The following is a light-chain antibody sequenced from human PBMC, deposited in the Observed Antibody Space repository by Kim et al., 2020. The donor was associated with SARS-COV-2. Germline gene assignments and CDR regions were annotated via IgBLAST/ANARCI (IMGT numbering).Light chain of an antibody. CDR2: SKN. J-gene: IGLJ2*01. CDR1: SIRTYY. CDR3: SSRDSSGNLVL. Sequence: AWGQKVSITCKGDSIRTYYAKWYQQKPGQDPLIVMYSKNIRPSVIPDRFSGCSTRKKASLTITGAKAEDEADYYCSSRDSSGNLVLFGGGTKLTVL. V-gene: IGLV3-19*01.